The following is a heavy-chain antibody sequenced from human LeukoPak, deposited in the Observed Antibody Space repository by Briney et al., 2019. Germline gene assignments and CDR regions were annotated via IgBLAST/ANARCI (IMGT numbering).Heavy chain of an antibody. V-gene: IGHV3-23*01. J-gene: IGHJ4*02. CDR1: GFTFSSDA. Sequence: GRSLRLSCAASGFTFSSDAMSWVRQAPGKGLEWVSAISGSGGSTYYADSVKGRFTISRDNSKNTLYLQMNSLRAEDTAVYYCARGLGYCSGGSCYGDYWGQGTLVTVSS. D-gene: IGHD2-15*01. CDR2: ISGSGGST. CDR3: ARGLGYCSGGSCYGDY.